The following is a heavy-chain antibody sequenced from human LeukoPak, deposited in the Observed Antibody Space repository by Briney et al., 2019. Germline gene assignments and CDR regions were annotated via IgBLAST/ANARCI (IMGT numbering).Heavy chain of an antibody. D-gene: IGHD6-13*01. CDR3: ARGVRVSFDI. V-gene: IGHV3-23*01. CDR2: ISGRDGST. J-gene: IGHJ3*02. CDR1: GFTFNGYG. Sequence: GESLRLSCAASGFTFNGYGMHWVRQAPGKGLEWVSAISGRDGSTYYADSVKGRLTISRDNSKNTLYLQMNSLRAEDTAVYYCARGVRVSFDIWGQGTMVTVSS.